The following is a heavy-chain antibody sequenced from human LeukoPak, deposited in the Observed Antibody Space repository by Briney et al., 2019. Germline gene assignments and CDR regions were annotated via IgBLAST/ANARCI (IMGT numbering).Heavy chain of an antibody. CDR2: IYYTGST. CDR1: GGSISSNSYS. V-gene: IGHV4-39*01. D-gene: IGHD4-17*01. J-gene: IGHJ4*02. CDR3: ARQFFHDYGDFYFDY. Sequence: SETLSLTCSVSGGSISSNSYSWGWIRQPPGKGLEWIGSIYYTGSTYYNPSLKSRVTISSDTSKNQFSLKLNSVTAADTAVYHCARQFFHDYGDFYFDYWGQGTLVTVSS.